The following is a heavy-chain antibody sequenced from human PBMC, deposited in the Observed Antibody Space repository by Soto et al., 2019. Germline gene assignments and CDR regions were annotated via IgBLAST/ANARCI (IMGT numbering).Heavy chain of an antibody. CDR2: ISYDGSNK. D-gene: IGHD3-3*01. Sequence: GGSLRLSCAASGFTFSSYAMHWVRQAPGKGLEWVAVISYDGSNKYYADSVKGRFTISRDNSKNTLYLQMNSLRAEDTAVYYCARDSRVGLRFLFDYWGQGTLVTVSS. J-gene: IGHJ4*02. CDR1: GFTFSSYA. V-gene: IGHV3-30-3*01. CDR3: ARDSRVGLRFLFDY.